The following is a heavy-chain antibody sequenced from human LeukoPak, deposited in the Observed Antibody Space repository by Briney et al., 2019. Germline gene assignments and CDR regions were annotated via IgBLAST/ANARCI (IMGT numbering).Heavy chain of an antibody. CDR1: GGSISSGSYY. V-gene: IGHV4-61*02. J-gene: IGHJ5*02. Sequence: PPETLFLTCTVSGGSISSGSYYWSWIRQPAGKGLEWIGRIYTSGSTNYNPSLKSRVTISVDTSQNQFSLKLTSVTAADTAVYYCARVTIFGVVFDPWGQGTLVTVSS. CDR2: IYTSGST. D-gene: IGHD3-3*01. CDR3: ARVTIFGVVFDP.